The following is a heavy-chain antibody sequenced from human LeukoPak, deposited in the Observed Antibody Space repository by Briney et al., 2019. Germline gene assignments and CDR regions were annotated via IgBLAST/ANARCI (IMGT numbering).Heavy chain of an antibody. D-gene: IGHD2-2*01. Sequence: PSETLSLTCTLSGDSISRHYWSWIRQPTERGLEWIGYIYYSGSTNYNPSLKSRVTISVDTSKNQFSLKLSSVTAADTAVYYCARSQYRADAFDIWGQGTMVTVSS. J-gene: IGHJ3*02. V-gene: IGHV4-59*11. CDR3: ARSQYRADAFDI. CDR1: GDSISRHY. CDR2: IYYSGST.